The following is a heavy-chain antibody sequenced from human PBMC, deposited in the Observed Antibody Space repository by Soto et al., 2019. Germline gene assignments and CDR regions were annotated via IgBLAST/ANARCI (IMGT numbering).Heavy chain of an antibody. J-gene: IGHJ4*02. CDR3: ARALSIFGVVIVDY. V-gene: IGHV4-31*03. D-gene: IGHD3-3*01. Sequence: PSETLSLTCTVSGGSISSGGYYWSWIRQHPGKGLEWIGYIYYSGSTYYNPSLKSRVTISVDTSKNQFSLKLSSVTAADTAVYYCARALSIFGVVIVDYWGQGTLVTVSS. CDR2: IYYSGST. CDR1: GGSISSGGYY.